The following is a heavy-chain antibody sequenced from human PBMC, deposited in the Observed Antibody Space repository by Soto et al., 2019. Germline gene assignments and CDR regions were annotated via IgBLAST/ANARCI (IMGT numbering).Heavy chain of an antibody. V-gene: IGHV4-61*01. CDR2: IYYSGST. CDR1: GGSVSSGSYY. J-gene: IGHJ5*02. CDR3: ARTPGGDWFDP. Sequence: QVQLQESGPGLVKPSETLSLTCTVSGGSVSSGSYYWSWIRQPPGKGLEWIGYIYYSGSTNYNPSLKSRVTISVDTSKNQFCLKLSSVTAADTAVYYCARTPGGDWFDPWAQGTLVTVSS. D-gene: IGHD3-16*01.